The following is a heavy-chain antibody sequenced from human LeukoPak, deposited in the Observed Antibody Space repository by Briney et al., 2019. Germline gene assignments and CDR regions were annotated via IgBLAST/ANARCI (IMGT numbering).Heavy chain of an antibody. CDR3: ARAIYDFWSGYFRGFDP. CDR2: INTNTGNP. D-gene: IGHD3-3*01. CDR1: GYTFTSYA. Sequence: GASVKVSCKASGYTFTSYAMNWVRQAPGQGLEWMGWINTNTGNPTYAQDFTGRFVFSLDTSVSTAYLQISSLKTKDTAVYYCARAIYDFWSGYFRGFDPWGQGTLVTVSS. J-gene: IGHJ5*02. V-gene: IGHV7-4-1*02.